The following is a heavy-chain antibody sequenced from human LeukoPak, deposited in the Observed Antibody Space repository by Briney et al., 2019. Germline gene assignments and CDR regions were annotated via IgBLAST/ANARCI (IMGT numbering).Heavy chain of an antibody. V-gene: IGHV3-53*01. CDR1: GFTVSSNY. CDR2: IYSAGNT. CDR3: ARYYDSSGYFQQDAFDI. D-gene: IGHD3-22*01. Sequence: PGGSLRLSCAASGFTVSSNYMSWVRQAPGKGLEWVSVIYSAGNTYDADSVKGRFTISRDNSKNTLYLQMNSLRVEDTAVYYCARYYDSSGYFQQDAFDIWGQGTMVTVSS. J-gene: IGHJ3*02.